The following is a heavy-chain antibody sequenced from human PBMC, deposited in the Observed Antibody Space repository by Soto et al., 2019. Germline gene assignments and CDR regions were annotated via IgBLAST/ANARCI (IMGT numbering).Heavy chain of an antibody. D-gene: IGHD2-2*01. Sequence: QVQLVQSGAEVKKPGSSVKVSCKVSRGTFSSYTISWVRQAPGQGLEWMGRIFPLLGVTNFAQKFQGRLTITADKSTSTVYMELSSLRSDDTAVFHSAREGERVVVVPAAMRDDAFDVWGQGTMVTVSS. CDR3: AREGERVVVVPAAMRDDAFDV. CDR2: IFPLLGVT. CDR1: RGTFSSYT. J-gene: IGHJ3*01. V-gene: IGHV1-69*08.